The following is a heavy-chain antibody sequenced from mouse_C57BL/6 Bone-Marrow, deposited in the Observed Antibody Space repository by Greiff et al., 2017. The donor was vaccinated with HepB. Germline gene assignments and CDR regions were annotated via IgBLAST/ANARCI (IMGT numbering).Heavy chain of an antibody. J-gene: IGHJ2*01. CDR2: INPNYGTT. D-gene: IGHD1-1*01. CDR3: AREGLGTTVVAPRHFDY. Sequence: VHVKQSGPELVKPGASVKISCKASGYSFTDYNMNWVKQSNGKSLEWIGVINPNYGTTSYNQKFKGKATLTVDQSSSTAYMQLNSLTSEDSAVYYFAREGLGTTVVAPRHFDYWGQGTTLTVSS. CDR1: GYSFTDYN. V-gene: IGHV1-39*01.